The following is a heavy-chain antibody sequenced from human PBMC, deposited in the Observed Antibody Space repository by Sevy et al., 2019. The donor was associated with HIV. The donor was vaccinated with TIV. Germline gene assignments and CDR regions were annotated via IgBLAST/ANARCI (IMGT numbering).Heavy chain of an antibody. CDR1: GYFFTGYY. CDR2: INPNSGGT. V-gene: IGHV1-2*06. CDR3: ARGGGYSSSWWTFDY. Sequence: ASVKVSCKASGYFFTGYYLHWVRQTPGQGLEWMGRINPNSGGTNYAQNFQGRVTMTRDTSISTAYMELSRLRSDDTAVYYCARGGGYSSSWWTFDYGGQGTLVTVSS. J-gene: IGHJ4*02. D-gene: IGHD6-13*01.